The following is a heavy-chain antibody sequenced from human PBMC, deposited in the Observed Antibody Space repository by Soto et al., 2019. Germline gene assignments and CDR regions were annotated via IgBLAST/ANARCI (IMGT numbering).Heavy chain of an antibody. CDR1: GGSLSGYY. J-gene: IGHJ4*02. CDR3: ARGGSHAWEVLQI. Sequence: QVQLQQWGAGLLKPSETLSLTCAVYGGSLSGYYWSWIRQPPGKGLEWIGEIDHSGSTNYKPSLKSRVTRSKDTSKNQFSLNLNSVTAADTAVYYGARGGSHAWEVLQIWGQGTLVTVSS. CDR2: IDHSGST. V-gene: IGHV4-34*01. D-gene: IGHD1-26*01.